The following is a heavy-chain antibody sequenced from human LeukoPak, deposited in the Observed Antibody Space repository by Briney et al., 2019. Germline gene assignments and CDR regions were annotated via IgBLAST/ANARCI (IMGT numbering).Heavy chain of an antibody. Sequence: GGSLRLSCADSGFTFSSYSMNWVRQAPGKGLEWVSVIYSGGSTYYADSVRGRFTISRDNSKNTLYLQMNSLRAEDTALYYCATERDSSIDYWGQGTLVTVSS. J-gene: IGHJ4*02. V-gene: IGHV3-66*01. D-gene: IGHD6-13*01. CDR3: ATERDSSIDY. CDR1: GFTFSSYS. CDR2: IYSGGST.